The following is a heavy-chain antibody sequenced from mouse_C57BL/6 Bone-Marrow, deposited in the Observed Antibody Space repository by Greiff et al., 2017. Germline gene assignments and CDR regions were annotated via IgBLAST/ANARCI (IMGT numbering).Heavy chain of an antibody. CDR3: ARGHYGFLAWFAY. CDR1: GYSITSGYY. V-gene: IGHV3-6*01. D-gene: IGHD2-2*01. CDR2: ISYDGSN. J-gene: IGHJ3*01. Sequence: EVKLVESGPGLVKPSPSLSLTCSVTGYSITSGYYWNWIRQFPGNKLEWMGYISYDGSNNYNPSLKNPISITRDTSKNQFFLTLNSVTTEDTASYYCARGHYGFLAWFAYWGQGTLVTVSA.